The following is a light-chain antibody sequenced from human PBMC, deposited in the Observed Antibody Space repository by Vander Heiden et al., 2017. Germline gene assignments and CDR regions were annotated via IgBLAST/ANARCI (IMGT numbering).Light chain of an antibody. J-gene: IGLJ1*01. CDR1: SSDVGGYNY. Sequence: QSALTQPASVSGSPGQSITISCTGTSSDVGGYNYVSWYQHHPGKAPKLMIFEVSHRPSGVSHRFSGSKSGTTASLTISGLQADDEADYYCSSYTSTSTPHFVFGTGTTVTVL. CDR3: SSYTSTSTPHFV. CDR2: EVS. V-gene: IGLV2-14*01.